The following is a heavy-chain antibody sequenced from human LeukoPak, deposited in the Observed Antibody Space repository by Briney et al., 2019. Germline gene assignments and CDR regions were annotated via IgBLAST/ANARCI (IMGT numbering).Heavy chain of an antibody. J-gene: IGHJ3*02. CDR1: GGTFSSYA. CDR2: IIPIFGTT. Sequence: SVKVSCKASGGTFSSYAISWVRQAPGQGLEWMGGIIPIFGTTNYAQKFQGRVTITTDESTSTAYMELSSLRSEDTAVYYCARDSLGLNDAFDIWGQGTMVTVSS. CDR3: ARDSLGLNDAFDI. V-gene: IGHV1-69*05. D-gene: IGHD7-27*01.